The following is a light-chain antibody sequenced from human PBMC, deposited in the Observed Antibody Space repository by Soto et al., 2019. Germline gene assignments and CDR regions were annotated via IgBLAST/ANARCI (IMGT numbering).Light chain of an antibody. CDR3: QQYTNTNNPWM. CDR2: DAS. V-gene: IGKV1-5*01. CDR1: QTISTW. J-gene: IGKJ1*01. Sequence: DIQVPQSPPTLSASLGDRFTITCLASQTISTWMAWYQQKPGKAPKLLVYDASTLQSGVASRFSGSGSGTEFTLIISGLQPDDSATYYCQQYTNTNNPWMFGQGTKVDIK.